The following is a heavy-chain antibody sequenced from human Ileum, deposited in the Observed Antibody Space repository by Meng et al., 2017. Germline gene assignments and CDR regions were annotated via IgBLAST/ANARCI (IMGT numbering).Heavy chain of an antibody. V-gene: IGHV4-4*02. J-gene: IGHJ4*02. CDR2: IFQSGRT. CDR1: GDSIRNGNW. D-gene: IGHD2-15*01. Sequence: QVRLREAGPGLVKPSGTLSLRFAVPGDSIRNGNWWSGVRQPPGKGLEWIGEIFQSGRTNYNPSLKSRVTISVDKSKNQFSLRLTSVTAADTAIFYCVRHGGKYFDSWGQGTLVTVSS. CDR3: VRHGGKYFDS.